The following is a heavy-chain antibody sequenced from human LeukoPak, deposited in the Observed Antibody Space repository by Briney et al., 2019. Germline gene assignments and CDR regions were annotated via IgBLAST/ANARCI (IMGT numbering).Heavy chain of an antibody. J-gene: IGHJ4*02. CDR3: ARDDGAVADLLDY. Sequence: GASVKVSFKASGYTFTSYYMHWVRQAPGQGLEWMGIINPSGGSTSYAQKFQGRVTTTRDTSTSTVYMELSSLRSEDTAVYYCARDDGAVADLLDYWGQGTLVTVSS. V-gene: IGHV1-46*01. CDR1: GYTFTSYY. CDR2: INPSGGST. D-gene: IGHD6-19*01.